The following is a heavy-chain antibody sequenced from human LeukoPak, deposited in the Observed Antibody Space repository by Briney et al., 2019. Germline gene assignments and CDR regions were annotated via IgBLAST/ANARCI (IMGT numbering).Heavy chain of an antibody. Sequence: SETLSLTCTVSGGSISSYYWSWIRQPPGKGLEWIGYIYYSGSTNYNPSLKSRVTISVDTSKNQFSLKLSSVTAADTAVYYCAREAGESRAGTAFDIWGQGTMVTVSS. V-gene: IGHV4-59*01. CDR1: GGSISSYY. CDR3: AREAGESRAGTAFDI. D-gene: IGHD5-24*01. J-gene: IGHJ3*02. CDR2: IYYSGST.